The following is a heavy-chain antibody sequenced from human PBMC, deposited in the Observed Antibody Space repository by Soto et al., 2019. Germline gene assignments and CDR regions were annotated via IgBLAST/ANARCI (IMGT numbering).Heavy chain of an antibody. D-gene: IGHD6-25*01. V-gene: IGHV1-18*01. CDR3: VREMWTRSGPQTFFDY. J-gene: IGHJ4*02. Sequence: QVQLVQSEGELRQPGASVTVSCRASGYTFTSYGIIWVRQAPGRGLEWMGYISPNSGATTYAQNLQGRLTLTTDTSTSTAYMELRSLSSDDTAISYCVREMWTRSGPQTFFDYWCLGALVTVSS. CDR1: GYTFTSYG. CDR2: ISPNSGAT.